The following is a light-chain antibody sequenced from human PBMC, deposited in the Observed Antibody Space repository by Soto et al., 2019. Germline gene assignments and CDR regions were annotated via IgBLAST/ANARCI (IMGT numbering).Light chain of an antibody. CDR2: EAS. CDR1: QNIYTW. Sequence: EIQMTQSPATLSASVGDRVTITCRASQNIYTWLAWYQQKPGKAPKLLIYEASSLETGVPSRFSGSGSGTEFTLTISSLQPDDFATYYCQHYNSYSEAFGQGTKVDI. V-gene: IGKV1-5*03. J-gene: IGKJ1*01. CDR3: QHYNSYSEA.